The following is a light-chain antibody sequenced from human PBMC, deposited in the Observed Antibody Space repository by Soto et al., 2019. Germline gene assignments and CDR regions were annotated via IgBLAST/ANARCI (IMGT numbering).Light chain of an antibody. CDR1: QSVRSY. CDR2: DAS. Sequence: ENVLTQSPATLSLSPGERATLSCRASQSVRSYLAWYQQKPGQAPRLLIYDASNRATDIPARFSGSGSGTDFTLTISSLEPEDFAVYYCQQRRNWPYTFGQGTKLEIK. CDR3: QQRRNWPYT. J-gene: IGKJ2*01. V-gene: IGKV3-11*01.